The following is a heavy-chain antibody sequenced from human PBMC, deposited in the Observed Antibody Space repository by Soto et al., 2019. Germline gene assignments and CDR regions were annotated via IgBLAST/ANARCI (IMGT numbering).Heavy chain of an antibody. CDR3: ARGMTMVTTN. CDR2: ISYSGGDT. J-gene: IGHJ4*02. D-gene: IGHD4-17*01. Sequence: EVQLLESGGGLVQTGGSLRLACAASGFTFSSYAMTWVRQAPGKGLEWVSSISYSGGDTYYADSVKGRFTISRDNSKNTLYVQMNSLRAEDTAVYYCARGMTMVTTNWGQGTLVTVSS. V-gene: IGHV3-23*01. CDR1: GFTFSSYA.